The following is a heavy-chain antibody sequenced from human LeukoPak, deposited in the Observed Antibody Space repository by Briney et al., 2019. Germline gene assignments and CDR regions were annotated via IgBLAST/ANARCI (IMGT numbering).Heavy chain of an antibody. Sequence: GSLRLSCAASGFTFSSYSMNWVRQAPGKGLECVSYISSSSSTIYYADSVKGGFTISRDNAKNSLYLQMNSLRAEDTAVYYCARDGTGGSDYWGQGTLVTVSS. J-gene: IGHJ4*02. V-gene: IGHV3-48*04. CDR1: GFTFSSYS. CDR3: ARDGTGGSDY. D-gene: IGHD7-27*01. CDR2: ISSSSSTI.